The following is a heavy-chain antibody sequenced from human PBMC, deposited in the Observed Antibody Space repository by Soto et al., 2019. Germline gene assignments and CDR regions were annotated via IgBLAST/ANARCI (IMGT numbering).Heavy chain of an antibody. V-gene: IGHV3-11*01. CDR2: ISSSGSTI. Sequence: GGSLRLSCAASGFTFSDYYMSWIRQAPGKGLEWVSYISSSGSTIYYADSVKGRFTISRDNAKNSLYLQMNSLRAEDTAVYYCAKDSTTGNYYYYYYMDVWGKGTTVTVSS. J-gene: IGHJ6*03. CDR3: AKDSTTGNYYYYYYMDV. CDR1: GFTFSDYY. D-gene: IGHD1-1*01.